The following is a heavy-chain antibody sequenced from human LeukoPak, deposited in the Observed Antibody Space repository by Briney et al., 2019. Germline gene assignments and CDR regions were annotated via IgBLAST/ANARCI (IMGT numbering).Heavy chain of an antibody. CDR1: GSIFSNAW. CDR3: TTEDSNYDFDY. D-gene: IGHD4-11*01. CDR2: IKSKTDGGTT. Sequence: GGSLRLSCAASGSIFSNAWMSWVRQAPGKGLEWVGRIKSKTDGGTTDYAAPVKGRFTISRDDSKNTLYLQMNSLKTEDTAVYYCTTEDSNYDFDYWGQGTLVTVSS. V-gene: IGHV3-15*01. J-gene: IGHJ4*02.